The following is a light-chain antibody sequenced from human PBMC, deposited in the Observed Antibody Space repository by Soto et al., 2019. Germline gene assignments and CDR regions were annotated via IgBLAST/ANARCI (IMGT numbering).Light chain of an antibody. Sequence: QAVVTQERSLTVSLGGTVTLTCGSSTGAVTNGHYPYWFQQKPGQAPRTLIYDTTNRHSWTPARFPGSLLGGKAALTLSGAQPEDEAEYYCLLSYNGPYVFGTGTKVTVL. CDR1: TGAVTNGHY. J-gene: IGLJ1*01. CDR3: LLSYNGPYV. CDR2: DTT. V-gene: IGLV7-46*01.